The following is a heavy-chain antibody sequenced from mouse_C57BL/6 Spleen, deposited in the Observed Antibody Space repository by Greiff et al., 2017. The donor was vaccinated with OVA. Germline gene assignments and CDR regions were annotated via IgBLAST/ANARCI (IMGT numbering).Heavy chain of an antibody. CDR1: GFSLSTSGMG. J-gene: IGHJ4*01. Sequence: QVTLKESGPGILQSSQTLSLTCSFSGFSLSTSGMGVSWIRQPSGKSLERLAHIYWDDDKRYNPSLKSRLTISKDTSRNQVFLKITSVDTADTATYYCARRRGDLYYYAMDYWGQGTSVTVSS. CDR3: ARRRGDLYYYAMDY. D-gene: IGHD1-1*01. V-gene: IGHV8-12*01. CDR2: IYWDDDK.